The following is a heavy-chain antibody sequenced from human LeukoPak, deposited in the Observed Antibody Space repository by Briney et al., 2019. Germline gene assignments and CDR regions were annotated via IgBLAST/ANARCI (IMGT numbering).Heavy chain of an antibody. CDR3: TTDGAGVLRYFDWLSFDY. Sequence: GGSLRLSCAASGFTFSNAWMSWVRQAPGKGLEWVGRIKSRTDGGTTDYAAPVKGRFTISRDDSKNTLYLRMNSLKTEDTAVYYCTTDGAGVLRYFDWLSFDYWGQGTLVTVSS. CDR2: IKSRTDGGTT. CDR1: GFTFSNAW. D-gene: IGHD3-9*01. V-gene: IGHV3-15*01. J-gene: IGHJ4*02.